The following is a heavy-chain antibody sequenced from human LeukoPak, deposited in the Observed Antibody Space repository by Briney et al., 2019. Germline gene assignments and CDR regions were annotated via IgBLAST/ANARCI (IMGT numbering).Heavy chain of an antibody. CDR3: ARGFSLGVVVPAAMGYYYMDV. V-gene: IGHV4-59*01. D-gene: IGHD2-2*01. J-gene: IGHJ6*03. CDR1: GGSISSYY. Sequence: SETLSLTCTVSGGSISSYYWSWIRQPPGKGLEWIGYIYYSGSTNYNPSLKSRVTTSVDTSKNQFSLKLSSVTAADTAVYYCARGFSLGVVVPAAMGYYYMDVWGKGTTVTVSS. CDR2: IYYSGST.